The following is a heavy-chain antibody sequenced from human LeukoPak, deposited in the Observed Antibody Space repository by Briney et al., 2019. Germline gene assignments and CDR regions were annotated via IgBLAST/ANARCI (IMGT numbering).Heavy chain of an antibody. CDR2: INSDGSST. Sequence: GGSLRLSCAASGFTFTTYALHWVRQAPGKGLVWVSRINSDGSSTSYADSVKGRFTISRDNAKNTLYLQMNSLRAEDTAVYYCARPGIGFDYWGQGTLVTVSS. CDR3: ARPGIGFDY. CDR1: GFTFTTYA. V-gene: IGHV3-74*01. J-gene: IGHJ4*02. D-gene: IGHD1-26*01.